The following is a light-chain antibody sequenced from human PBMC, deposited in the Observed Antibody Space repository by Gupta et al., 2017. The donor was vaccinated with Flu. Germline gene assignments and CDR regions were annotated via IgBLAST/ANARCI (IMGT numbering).Light chain of an antibody. CDR3: QQSASTPEA. CDR2: FTS. CDR1: HSISTE. Sequence: PSPLSASVGDRVTITCLASHSISTELHWYQQKPGKSPTLLIYFTSSLHSGVPSRFSGSGSETDFTLAISRLQPEDVATYYCQQSASTPEAFGHGTKVDIK. J-gene: IGKJ3*01. V-gene: IGKV1-39*01.